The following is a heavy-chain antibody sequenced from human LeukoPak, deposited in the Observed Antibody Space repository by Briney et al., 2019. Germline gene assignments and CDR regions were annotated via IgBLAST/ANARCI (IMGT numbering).Heavy chain of an antibody. J-gene: IGHJ6*02. CDR1: GGTFSSYA. CDR3: ARGTPGEDDSYGMDV. CDR2: IIPIFGTA. Sequence: GASVKVSCKASGGTFSSYAISWVRQAPGQGLEWMGGIIPIFGTANYAQKFQGRVTITADESTSTAYMELSSLRSEDTAVYYCARGTPGEDDSYGMDVWGQGTTVTVSS. D-gene: IGHD3-16*01. V-gene: IGHV1-69*13.